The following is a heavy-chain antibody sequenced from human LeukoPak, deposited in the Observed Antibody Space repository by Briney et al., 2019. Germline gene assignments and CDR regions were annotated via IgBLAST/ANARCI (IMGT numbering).Heavy chain of an antibody. CDR2: ISGSGGST. CDR1: GFTFSSYA. D-gene: IGHD3-9*01. V-gene: IGHV3-23*01. Sequence: PGGSLRLSCAASGFTFSSYAMSWVRQAPGKGLEWVSAISGSGGSTYYADSVKGRFTISRDNAKNLLYLQMNRLRAEDTAVYYCAREFVLRYFEGYMDVWGKGTTVTVSS. CDR3: AREFVLRYFEGYMDV. J-gene: IGHJ6*03.